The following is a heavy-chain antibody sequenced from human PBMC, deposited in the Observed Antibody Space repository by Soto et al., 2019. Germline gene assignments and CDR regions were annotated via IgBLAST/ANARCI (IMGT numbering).Heavy chain of an antibody. CDR3: ARDMGEPPTIFGVVIHHDAFDI. CDR2: ISSSSSYI. Sequence: EVQLVESGGGLVKPGGSLRLSCAASGFTFSSYSMNWVRQAPGKGLEWVSSISSSSSYIYYADSVKGRFTISRDNAKNSLYLQMNSLRAEDTAVYYCARDMGEPPTIFGVVIHHDAFDIWGQGTMVTVSS. CDR1: GFTFSSYS. D-gene: IGHD3-3*01. J-gene: IGHJ3*02. V-gene: IGHV3-21*01.